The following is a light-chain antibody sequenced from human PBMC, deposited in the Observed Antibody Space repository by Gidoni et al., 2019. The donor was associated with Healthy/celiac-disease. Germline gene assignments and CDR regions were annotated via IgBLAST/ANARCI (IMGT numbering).Light chain of an antibody. CDR3: QQYYSYPLT. J-gene: IGKJ4*01. Sequence: IRMTQSPSSFSASTGDRVTITCRASQGISSYLGWYQQKPGKAPKLLIYAASTLQSGVPSRFSGSGSGTDFTLTISCLQSEDFATYYCQQYYSYPLTFGGGTKVEIK. CDR2: AAS. V-gene: IGKV1-8*01. CDR1: QGISSY.